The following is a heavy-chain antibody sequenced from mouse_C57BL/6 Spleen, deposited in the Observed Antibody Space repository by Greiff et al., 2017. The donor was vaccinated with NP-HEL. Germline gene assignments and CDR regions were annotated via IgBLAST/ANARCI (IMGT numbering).Heavy chain of an antibody. CDR2: INPSNGGT. D-gene: IGHD2-4*01. CDR3: ARSDPLMITGYFDV. V-gene: IGHV1-53*01. Sequence: QEQLKQPGTELVKPGASVKLSCKASGYTFTSYWMHWVKQRPGQGLEWIGNINPSNGGTNYNEKFKSKATLTVDKSSSTAYMQLSSLTSEDSAVYYCARSDPLMITGYFDVWGTGTTVTVSS. J-gene: IGHJ1*03. CDR1: GYTFTSYW.